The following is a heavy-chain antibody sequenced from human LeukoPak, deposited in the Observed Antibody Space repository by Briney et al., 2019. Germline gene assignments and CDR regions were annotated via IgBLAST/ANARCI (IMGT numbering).Heavy chain of an antibody. D-gene: IGHD6-19*01. CDR1: AFTFDDYA. V-gene: IGHV3-9*01. CDR3: AKGYSSGWYSYFQH. Sequence: GGSLGLSCAASAFTFDDYAMHWVRQAPGKGLEWVSGISWNSGSIGYADSVKGRFTISRDNAKNSLYLQMNSLRAEDTALYYCAKGYSSGWYSYFQHWGQGTLVTVSS. J-gene: IGHJ1*01. CDR2: ISWNSGSI.